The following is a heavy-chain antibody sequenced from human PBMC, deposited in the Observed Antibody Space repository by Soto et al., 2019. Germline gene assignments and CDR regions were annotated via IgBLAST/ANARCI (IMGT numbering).Heavy chain of an antibody. D-gene: IGHD6-19*01. CDR2: IYHTGST. V-gene: IGHV4-38-2*01. Sequence: PLETLSLTCAVSGYSISSGYYWGWIRQPPGKGLEWIGNIYHTGSTYYNPSLKSRVTISVDTSKNQFSLKLSSVTAADTAVYYCARQQWLVNYWGQGALVTVSS. J-gene: IGHJ4*02. CDR1: GYSISSGYY. CDR3: ARQQWLVNY.